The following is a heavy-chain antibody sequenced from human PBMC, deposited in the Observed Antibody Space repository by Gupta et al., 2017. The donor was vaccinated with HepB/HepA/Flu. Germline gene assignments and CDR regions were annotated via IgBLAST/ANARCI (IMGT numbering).Heavy chain of an antibody. J-gene: IGHJ3*02. V-gene: IGHV1-46*01. D-gene: IGHD3-22*01. CDR3: ARVPYDTTGTDAFDS. CDR2: FNPGGGRT. Sequence: QVQLVQSGAEVQKPGASVKVSCKASGYTFTKYYVHWVRQAPGQGLEWMGMFNPGGGRTSYAQRFQGRVTMTRDTSTSTVYMELSSLKSDDTAVYDCARVPYDTTGTDAFDSWGQGTMVTVYS. CDR1: GYTFTKYY.